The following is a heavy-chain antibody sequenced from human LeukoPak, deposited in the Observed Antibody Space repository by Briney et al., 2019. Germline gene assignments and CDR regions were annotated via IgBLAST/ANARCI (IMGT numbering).Heavy chain of an antibody. Sequence: ASVKVSCKASGGTFSSYAISWVRQAPGQGLEWMGGIIPIFGTANYAQKFQGRVTITADESTSTAYMELSSLRSEDTAVYYCARTYYDILTGYSYWGQGTLVTVSS. V-gene: IGHV1-69*13. CDR2: IIPIFGTA. J-gene: IGHJ4*02. CDR3: ARTYYDILTGYSY. CDR1: GGTFSSYA. D-gene: IGHD3-9*01.